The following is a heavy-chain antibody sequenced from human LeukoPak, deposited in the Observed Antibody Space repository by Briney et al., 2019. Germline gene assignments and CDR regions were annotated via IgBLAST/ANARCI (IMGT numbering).Heavy chain of an antibody. D-gene: IGHD1-26*01. CDR3: ARARSVGARVLSAFDI. Sequence: GASVKVSCKASGGTFSSYAISWVRQAPGQGLEWMGGLIPIFGTANYAQKFQGSVTITADKSTSTAYMELSSLRSEDTAVYYCARARSVGARVLSAFDIWGQGTMVTVSS. CDR1: GGTFSSYA. CDR2: LIPIFGTA. J-gene: IGHJ3*02. V-gene: IGHV1-69*06.